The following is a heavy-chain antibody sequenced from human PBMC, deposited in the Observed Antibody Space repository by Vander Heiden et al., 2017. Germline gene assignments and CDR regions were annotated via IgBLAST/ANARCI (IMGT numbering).Heavy chain of an antibody. Sequence: QVQLQLWRAGLSQPSAALSLPCAVFGGFFTGYSWIWSRQRPAQGLEWIGEINHSGSTNYNPSLKSRVTISVDTSKNKCSLKLSSVTAADTAVYYCARGRYYYGSGSYLYYFDYWGQGTLVTVSS. J-gene: IGHJ4*02. CDR1: GGFFTGYS. D-gene: IGHD3-10*01. V-gene: IGHV4-34*01. CDR2: INHSGST. CDR3: ARGRYYYGSGSYLYYFDY.